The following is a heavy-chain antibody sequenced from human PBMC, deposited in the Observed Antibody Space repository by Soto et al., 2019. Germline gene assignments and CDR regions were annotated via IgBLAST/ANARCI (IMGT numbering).Heavy chain of an antibody. CDR3: AREDGYCSGGSCHSGGWLEP. J-gene: IGHJ5*02. CDR2: ISPYNGNT. Sequence: ASVKVSCKTSGYTFTTYGVSWVRQAPGQGLEWMGWISPYNGNTNYAQRLQGRVTLTTDTSTNTAYMELRSLRSNDTALYYCAREDGYCSGGSCHSGGWLEPWGQGTLVTVSS. D-gene: IGHD2-15*01. CDR1: GYTFTTYG. V-gene: IGHV1-18*01.